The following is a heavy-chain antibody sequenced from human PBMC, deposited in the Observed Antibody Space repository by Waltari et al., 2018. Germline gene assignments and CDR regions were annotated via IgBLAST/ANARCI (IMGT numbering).Heavy chain of an antibody. J-gene: IGHJ5*02. Sequence: QVQLQQWGAGQLKPSETLSLTCAVYGASFSGYYWSWIRQPPGNGLEGIGEINHSGSTTTTPSRKIRLPISLGTSKNQSSLKMRSVTAADTAVYYCARADRGRDGRYATPDWGPWGQGTLVTVSS. D-gene: IGHD3-16*01. V-gene: IGHV4-34*01. CDR1: GASFSGYY. CDR3: ARADRGRDGRYATPDWGP. CDR2: INHSGST.